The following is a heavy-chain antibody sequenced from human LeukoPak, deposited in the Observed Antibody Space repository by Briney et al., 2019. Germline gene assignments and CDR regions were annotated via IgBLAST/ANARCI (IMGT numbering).Heavy chain of an antibody. CDR1: GGSISSGGYY. Sequence: PSETLSLTCTVSGGSISSGGYYWSWIRQHPGKGLEWIGYIYYSGSTYYNPSLKSRVTISVDTSKNQFSLKPSSVTAADTAVYYCARGAGFDWLNRINWFDPWGQGTLVTVSS. CDR2: IYYSGST. D-gene: IGHD3-9*01. V-gene: IGHV4-31*03. J-gene: IGHJ5*02. CDR3: ARGAGFDWLNRINWFDP.